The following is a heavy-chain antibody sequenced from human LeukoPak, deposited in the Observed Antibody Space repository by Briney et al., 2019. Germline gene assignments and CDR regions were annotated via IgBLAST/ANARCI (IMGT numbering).Heavy chain of an antibody. CDR1: GGSFSGYY. CDR3: ARASGWYGRYFDY. D-gene: IGHD6-19*01. CDR2: INHSGST. Sequence: TSETLSLTCAVYGGSFSGYYWSWIRQPPGKGLEWIGEINHSGSTNYNPSLKSRVTISVDTSKNQFSLKLSSVTAADTAVYYCARASGWYGRYFDYWGQGTLVTVSS. J-gene: IGHJ4*02. V-gene: IGHV4-34*01.